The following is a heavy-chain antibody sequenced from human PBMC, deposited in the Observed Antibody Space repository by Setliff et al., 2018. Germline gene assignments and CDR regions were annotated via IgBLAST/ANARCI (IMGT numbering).Heavy chain of an antibody. J-gene: IGHJ3*02. CDR3: ARDRICHYYDSGAHAFDI. CDR1: GFTFRDYS. D-gene: IGHD3-22*01. Sequence: GESLKISCATSGFTFRDYSLTWVRQAPGKGLEWVAGIDQISRTYYPDSVRGRFTISRDNAKNSLYLQMNNLRAEDTAVYYCARDRICHYYDSGAHAFDIWGQGTTVTVSS. CDR2: IDQISRT. V-gene: IGHV3-11*05.